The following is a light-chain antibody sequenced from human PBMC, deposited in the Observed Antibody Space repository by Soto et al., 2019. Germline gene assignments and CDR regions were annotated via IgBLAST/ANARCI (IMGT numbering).Light chain of an antibody. CDR3: QQSYSSYS. V-gene: IGKV1-39*01. CDR2: AAS. J-gene: IGKJ2*01. Sequence: DIQLTQSPSSLAASVGDRVTITCRAGQSINNYLNWYQQKLGKAPKLLVHAASTLQSGVPSRYSGSGSGTHFTLTISTLQPEDFGTYFCQQSYSSYSFGQGTKLEIK. CDR1: QSINNY.